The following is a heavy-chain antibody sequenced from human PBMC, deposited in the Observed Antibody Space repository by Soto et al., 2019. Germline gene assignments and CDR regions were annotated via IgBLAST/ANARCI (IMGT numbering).Heavy chain of an antibody. Sequence: SGPTLVNPTQTLTLNCTFSGFSLSTSGMCVSWIRQPPGKALEWLARIDWDDDKYYSTSLKTRLTISKDTSKNQVVLTMTNMDPVDTATYYCARITFGGVIDTYYFDYWGQGTLVTVSS. J-gene: IGHJ4*02. CDR2: IDWDDDK. CDR1: GFSLSTSGMC. V-gene: IGHV2-70*11. CDR3: ARITFGGVIDTYYFDY. D-gene: IGHD3-16*02.